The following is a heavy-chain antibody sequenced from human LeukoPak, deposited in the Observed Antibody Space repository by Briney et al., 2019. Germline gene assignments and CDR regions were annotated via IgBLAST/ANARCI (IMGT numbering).Heavy chain of an antibody. J-gene: IGHJ4*02. CDR1: GGSFSGYY. CDR2: INHSGST. CDR3: ATARGMDGYNNRPYYFDY. Sequence: PSETLSLTCAVYGGSFSGYYWSWIRQPPGKGLEWIGEINHSGSTNYNPSLKSRVTISVDTSKNQFSLKLSSVTAADTAVYYCATARGMDGYNNRPYYFDYWGQGTLVTVSS. D-gene: IGHD5-24*01. V-gene: IGHV4-34*01.